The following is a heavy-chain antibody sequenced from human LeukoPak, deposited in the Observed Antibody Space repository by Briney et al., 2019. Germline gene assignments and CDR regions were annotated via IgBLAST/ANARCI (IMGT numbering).Heavy chain of an antibody. V-gene: IGHV3-21*01. J-gene: IGHJ4*02. D-gene: IGHD2-15*01. Sequence: GRSLRLSCAASGFTFSRYSMNWVRQAPGKGLEWVSSISSSSSYIYYADSVEGRFTISRDNAKNSLYLQMNSLRAEDTAVYYCARDRSGGSSDYWGQGTLVTVSS. CDR2: ISSSSSYI. CDR3: ARDRSGGSSDY. CDR1: GFTFSRYS.